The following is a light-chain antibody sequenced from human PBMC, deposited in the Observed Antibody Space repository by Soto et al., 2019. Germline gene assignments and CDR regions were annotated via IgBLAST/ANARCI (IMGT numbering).Light chain of an antibody. CDR1: SSNIGNNY. CDR3: GTWDSSLSAV. Sequence: QSALTQPPSVSAAPGQKVTISCSGSSSNIGNNYVSWYQQLPGTAPKLLIYENNKRPSGIPDRFSGSKSGTSATLGITGLQTGEEADYYCGTWDSSLSAVFGTGTKLTVL. V-gene: IGLV1-51*02. J-gene: IGLJ1*01. CDR2: ENN.